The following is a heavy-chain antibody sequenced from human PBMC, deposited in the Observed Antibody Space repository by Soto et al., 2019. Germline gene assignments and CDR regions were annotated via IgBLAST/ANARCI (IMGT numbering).Heavy chain of an antibody. CDR2: ISYDGSNK. Sequence: QVQLVESGGGVVQPGRSLRLSCAASGFTFSSYGMHWVRQAPGKGLEWVAVISYDGSNKYYADSVKGRFTISRDNSKNTLYLQMNSLRAEDTAVYYCAKDLSSSVYYYYGMDVWGQGTTVTVSS. D-gene: IGHD6-6*01. CDR3: AKDLSSSVYYYYGMDV. CDR1: GFTFSSYG. J-gene: IGHJ6*02. V-gene: IGHV3-30*18.